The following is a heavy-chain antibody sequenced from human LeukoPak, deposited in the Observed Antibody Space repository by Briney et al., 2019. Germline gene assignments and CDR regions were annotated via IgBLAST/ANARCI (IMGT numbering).Heavy chain of an antibody. V-gene: IGHV1-46*03. CDR1: GYTFTSYY. CDR3: ARTRYYGDYGFEMDV. Sequence: ASVKVSCKASGYTFTSYYMHWVRQAPGQGLEWMGIINPSGGSTSYAQKFQGRVTMTRDTSTSTVYMELSRLRSEDTAVYHCARTRYYGDYGFEMDVWGKGTTVTVSS. D-gene: IGHD4-17*01. CDR2: INPSGGST. J-gene: IGHJ6*04.